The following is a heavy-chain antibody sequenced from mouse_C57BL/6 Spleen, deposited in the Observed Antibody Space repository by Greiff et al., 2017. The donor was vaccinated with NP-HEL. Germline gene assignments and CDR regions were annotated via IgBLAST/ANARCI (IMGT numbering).Heavy chain of an antibody. D-gene: IGHD2-4*01. CDR1: GFSLSTSRMG. J-gene: IGHJ4*01. V-gene: IGHV8-12*01. CDR2: IYWDDDK. CDR3: ARSGRLRELYYAMDY. Sequence: QVTLKVSGPGILQSSQTLSLTCSFSGFSLSTSRMGVSWIRQPSGKGLEWLAHIYWDDDKRYNPSLKSRLTISKDTSRNQVFLKITSVDTADTATYYCARSGRLRELYYAMDYWGQGTSVTVSA.